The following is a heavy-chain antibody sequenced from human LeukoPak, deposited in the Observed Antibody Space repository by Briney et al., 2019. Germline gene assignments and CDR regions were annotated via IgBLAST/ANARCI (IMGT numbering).Heavy chain of an antibody. CDR2: IYHSGNT. J-gene: IGHJ5*02. D-gene: IGHD6-6*01. CDR3: GGSPSEYSSSSIWFDP. Sequence: PSETLSLTCAVSGYSISSGYYWGWIRQPPGKGLEWIGSIYHSGNTYYNPSLKSRVTISVDTSKNQFSLRLSSVTAADTAVYYCGGSPSEYSSSSIWFDPWGQGTLVTVSS. CDR1: GYSISSGYY. V-gene: IGHV4-38-2*01.